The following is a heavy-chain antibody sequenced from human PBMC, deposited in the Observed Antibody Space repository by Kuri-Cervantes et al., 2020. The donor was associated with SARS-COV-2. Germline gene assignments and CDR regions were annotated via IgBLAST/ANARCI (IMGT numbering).Heavy chain of an antibody. V-gene: IGHV3-7*01. CDR3: AKFFQPALPPYSNYGWFDP. CDR2: IKQDGSEK. Sequence: GGSLRLSCAASGFTFSSYWMSWVRQAPGKGLEWVANIKQDGSEKYYVDSVKGRFTVSRDNAKNTLYLQMNSLRAEDTAVYYCAKFFQPALPPYSNYGWFDPWGQGTLVTVSS. D-gene: IGHD4-11*01. J-gene: IGHJ5*02. CDR1: GFTFSSYW.